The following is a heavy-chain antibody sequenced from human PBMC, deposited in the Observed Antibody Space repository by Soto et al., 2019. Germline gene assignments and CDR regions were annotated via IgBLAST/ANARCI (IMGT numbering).Heavy chain of an antibody. Sequence: QVQLVESGAEVKKPGSSVKVSCKASGGTFTSFAISWVRQAPGQGLEWMGGIVPLFGIPNYAQRFQGRVTITADRSTSTAFMGLTCLASEDAAIYYCASSTYHESFTGFVDYYYYGMDVWGQGTTVTVSS. J-gene: IGHJ6*02. CDR2: IVPLFGIP. CDR1: GGTFTSFA. D-gene: IGHD3-9*01. V-gene: IGHV1-69*17. CDR3: ASSTYHESFTGFVDYYYYGMDV.